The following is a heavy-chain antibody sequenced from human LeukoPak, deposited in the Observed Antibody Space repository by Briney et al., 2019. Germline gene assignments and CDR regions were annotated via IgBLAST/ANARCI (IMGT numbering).Heavy chain of an antibody. D-gene: IGHD2-15*01. J-gene: IGHJ1*01. CDR2: ISYDGSNK. CDR3: ASAPHRIREYFQH. CDR1: GFTFSSYG. V-gene: IGHV3-30*03. Sequence: PGGSLRLSCAASGFTFSSYGMHWVRQAPGKGLEWVAVISYDGSNKYYADSVKGRFTISRDNSKNTLYLQMNSLRAEDTAVYYCASAPHRIREYFQHWGQGTLVTVSS.